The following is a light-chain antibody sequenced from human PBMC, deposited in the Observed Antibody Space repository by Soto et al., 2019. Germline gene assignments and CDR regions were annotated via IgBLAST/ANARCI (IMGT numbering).Light chain of an antibody. CDR2: GAS. J-gene: IGKJ4*01. CDR1: QSVSAN. CDR3: QQYNNWPPLT. V-gene: IGKV3-15*01. Sequence: EIVMTQSPATLSVSPGERATLSCRASQSVSANLAWYQQKPGQAPRLLIFGASVRATGIPARFSGSGSGTEFTLTISSLQYEDFAVYYCQQYNNWPPLTFGGGTKLEIK.